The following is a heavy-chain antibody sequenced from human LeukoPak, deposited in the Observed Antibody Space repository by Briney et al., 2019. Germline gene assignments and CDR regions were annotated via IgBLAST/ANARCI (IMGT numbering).Heavy chain of an antibody. CDR2: IYTSGST. D-gene: IGHD3-9*01. CDR3: ARLASYDILTGYYLGGSPWFDP. V-gene: IGHV4-4*09. J-gene: IGHJ5*02. Sequence: SETLSLTCTVSGGSISSYYWSWIRQPPGKGLEWIGYIYTSGSTNYNPSLKSRVTISVDTSKNQFSLKLSSVTAADTGVYYCARLASYDILTGYYLGGSPWFDPWGQGTSVTVSS. CDR1: GGSISSYY.